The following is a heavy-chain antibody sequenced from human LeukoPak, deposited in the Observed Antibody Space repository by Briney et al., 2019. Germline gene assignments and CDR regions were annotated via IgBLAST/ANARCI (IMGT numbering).Heavy chain of an antibody. CDR1: GYTFTSYG. CDR3: AREVFSGSYYGI. Sequence: ASVKVSCEASGYTFTSYGISWVRQAPGQGLEWMGWISAYNGNTNYAQKLQGRVTMTTDTSTSTAYMELRSLRSDDTAVYYCAREVFSGSYYGIWGQGTMVTVSS. CDR2: ISAYNGNT. D-gene: IGHD1-26*01. V-gene: IGHV1-18*01. J-gene: IGHJ3*02.